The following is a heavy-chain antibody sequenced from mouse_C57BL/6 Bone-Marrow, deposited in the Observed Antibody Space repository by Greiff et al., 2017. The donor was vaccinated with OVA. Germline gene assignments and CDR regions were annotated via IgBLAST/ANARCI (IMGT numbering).Heavy chain of an antibody. V-gene: IGHV2-9*01. J-gene: IGHJ3*01. CDR3: AKHTGSSRAWFAY. Sequence: QVHVKQSGPGLVAPSQSLSITCTVSGFSLTSYGVDWVRQPPGTGLEWLGVIWGGGSTNYNSALMSRLSISKDNSKSQVFLKMNSLQTDDTAMYYGAKHTGSSRAWFAYWGQGTLVTVSA. CDR2: IWGGGST. CDR1: GFSLTSYG. D-gene: IGHD1-1*01.